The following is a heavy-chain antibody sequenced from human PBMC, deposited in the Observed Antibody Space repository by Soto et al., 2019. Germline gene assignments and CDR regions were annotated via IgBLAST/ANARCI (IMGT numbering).Heavy chain of an antibody. CDR1: GLTVSRTQ. Sequence: PGGSLRLSCAVSGLTVSRTQMSWVRQAPGKGLQWVSVIYSGGSTYYANAVKGRFTISRDISENTVYLELDKLTVDDTAVYYCARVREPEYSSSIFFDYWGRGTLVTVSS. V-gene: IGHV3-53*01. D-gene: IGHD6-6*01. CDR3: ARVREPEYSSSIFFDY. CDR2: IYSGGST. J-gene: IGHJ4*02.